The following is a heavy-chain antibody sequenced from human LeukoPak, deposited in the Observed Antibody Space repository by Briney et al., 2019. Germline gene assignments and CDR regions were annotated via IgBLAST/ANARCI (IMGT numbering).Heavy chain of an antibody. D-gene: IGHD6-25*01. Sequence: PSETLSLTCNVSGVSISSSSYYWGWIRQPPGKGLEWIGNIYSSGSTYYNSSLKSRVTISIDTSKNQVSLKMSSVTAADTAVYYCAKSGGYGLIDYWGQGTLVTVSS. CDR2: IYSSGST. V-gene: IGHV4-39*01. CDR1: GVSISSSSYY. CDR3: AKSGGYGLIDY. J-gene: IGHJ4*01.